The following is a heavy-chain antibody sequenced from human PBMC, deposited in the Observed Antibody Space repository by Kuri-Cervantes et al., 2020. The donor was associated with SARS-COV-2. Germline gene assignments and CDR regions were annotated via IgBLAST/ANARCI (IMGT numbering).Heavy chain of an antibody. CDR2: INHSGST. J-gene: IGHJ6*03. CDR3: ARDKRSYYYYMDV. V-gene: IGHV4-34*01. CDR1: GGSFSGYY. D-gene: IGHD3-16*01. Sequence: SETLSLTCAVYGGSFSGYYWSWIRQPPGKGLEWIGEINHSGSTNYNPSLKSRVTISVDTSKNQFSLILSSVTAADTAVYYCARDKRSYYYYMDVWGKGTTVTVSS.